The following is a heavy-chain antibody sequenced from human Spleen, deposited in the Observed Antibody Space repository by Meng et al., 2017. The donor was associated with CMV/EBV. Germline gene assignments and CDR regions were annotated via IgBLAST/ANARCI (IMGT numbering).Heavy chain of an antibody. J-gene: IGHJ4*02. CDR3: ARGTYYYNSSGYYSDYFDY. V-gene: IGHV4-34*01. Sequence: SETLSLTCDVYGGSFSDYNWSWIRQPPGKGLEWIGEIYHRGSTNYSPSLKSRVTISVDKSKKQFSLKLTSVTAADTAMYYCARGTYYYNSSGYYSDYFDYWGQGTLVTVSS. CDR2: IYHRGST. D-gene: IGHD3-22*01. CDR1: GGSFSDYN.